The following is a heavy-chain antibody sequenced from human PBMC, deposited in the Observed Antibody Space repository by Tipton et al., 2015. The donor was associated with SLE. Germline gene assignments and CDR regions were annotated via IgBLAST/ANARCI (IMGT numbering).Heavy chain of an antibody. CDR3: ARSVPYFDY. D-gene: IGHD4-17*01. Sequence: TLSLTCVVYGGSFSGYYWSWIRQPPGKGLEWIGEINHSGSTNYNPSLKSRVTISVDASKNQFSLKLSSVTAADTAVYYCARSVPYFDYWGQGTLVTVSS. CDR2: INHSGST. J-gene: IGHJ4*02. CDR1: GGSFSGYY. V-gene: IGHV4-34*01.